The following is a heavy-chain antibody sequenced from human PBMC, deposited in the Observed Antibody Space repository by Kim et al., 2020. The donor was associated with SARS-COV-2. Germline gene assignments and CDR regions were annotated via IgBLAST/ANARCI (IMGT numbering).Heavy chain of an antibody. CDR3: ALKYCSAANCYHVAHFDY. J-gene: IGHJ4*02. CDR1: GFPFTTDGVG. D-gene: IGHD2-8*02. V-gene: IGHV2-5*02. CDR2: IYWDDDE. Sequence: SGPTLVKPTQTLTLTCNFSGFPFTTDGVGVAWVRQPPGKGLEWLALIYWDDDERYSPFLKSRLTITKDSSKNQVVLTMTNMDPVDTGTYYCALKYCSAANCYHVAHFDYWGQGSRVTVSS.